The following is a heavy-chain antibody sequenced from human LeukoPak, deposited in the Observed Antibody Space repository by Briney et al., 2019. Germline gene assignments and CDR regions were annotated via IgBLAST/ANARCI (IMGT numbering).Heavy chain of an antibody. CDR2: INTNTGNP. CDR1: GYTFTSYA. CDR3: ARGLKDYYDSSGYRYYFDY. D-gene: IGHD3-22*01. Sequence: GASVKVSCKASGYTFTSYAMNWVRQAPGQGLESMGWINTNTGNPTYAQGFTGRFVFSLDTSVSTAYLQISSLKAEDTAVYYCARGLKDYYDSSGYRYYFDYWGQGTLVTISS. J-gene: IGHJ4*02. V-gene: IGHV7-4-1*02.